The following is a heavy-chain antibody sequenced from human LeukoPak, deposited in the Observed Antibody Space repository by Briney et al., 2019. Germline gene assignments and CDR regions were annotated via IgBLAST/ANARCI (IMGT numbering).Heavy chain of an antibody. CDR1: GFTFITYE. CDR2: IGTGGKTK. J-gene: IGHJ4*02. V-gene: IGHV3-48*03. D-gene: IGHD5-18*01. CDR3: SRDGPGYSFDY. Sequence: PGGSLRLSCAASGFTFITYEMHWVRPAPGKGLEWVSSIGTGGKTKYYTDSVKGRFTISRDNARNSLDLQMNSLRAEDTAVYYCSRDGPGYSFDYWGQGTLVTVSS.